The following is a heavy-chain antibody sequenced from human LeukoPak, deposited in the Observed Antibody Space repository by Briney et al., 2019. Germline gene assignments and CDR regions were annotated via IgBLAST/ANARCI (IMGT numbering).Heavy chain of an antibody. CDR1: GGSISSSSYY. CDR2: IYYSGST. CDR3: AREDYYDSLYYFDY. D-gene: IGHD3-22*01. J-gene: IGHJ4*02. Sequence: SETLSLTCTVSGGSISSSSYYWGWIRQPPGKGLEWIGSIYYSGSTYYNPSLKSRVTISVDTSKDQFSLKLSSVTAADTAVYYCAREDYYDSLYYFDYWGQGTLVTVSS. V-gene: IGHV4-39*07.